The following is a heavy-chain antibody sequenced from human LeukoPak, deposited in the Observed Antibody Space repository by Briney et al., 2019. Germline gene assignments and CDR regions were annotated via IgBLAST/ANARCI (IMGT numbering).Heavy chain of an antibody. CDR3: ARSGYSYGIDY. J-gene: IGHJ4*02. CDR1: GGSFSGYY. D-gene: IGHD5-18*01. V-gene: IGHV4-34*01. CDR2: INHSGST. Sequence: SETLSLTCAVYGGSFSGYYWSWIRQPPGKGLEWIGEINHSGSTNYNPSLKSRVTISVDTSKNQFSLKPSSVTAADTAVYYCARSGYSYGIDYWGQGTLVTVSS.